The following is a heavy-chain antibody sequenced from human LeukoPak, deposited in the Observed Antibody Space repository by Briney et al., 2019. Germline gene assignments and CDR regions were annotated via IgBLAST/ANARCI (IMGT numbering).Heavy chain of an antibody. CDR2: IYYSGST. CDR1: GGSVSSGSYY. V-gene: IGHV4-61*01. Sequence: SETLSLTCTVSGGSVSSGSYYWSWIRQPPGKGLEWIGYIYYSGSTNYNPSPKSRVTISVDTSKDQFSLKLSSVTAADTAVYYCARSPVAAAGYGDFDYWGQGTLVTVSS. CDR3: ARSPVAAAGYGDFDY. J-gene: IGHJ4*02. D-gene: IGHD6-13*01.